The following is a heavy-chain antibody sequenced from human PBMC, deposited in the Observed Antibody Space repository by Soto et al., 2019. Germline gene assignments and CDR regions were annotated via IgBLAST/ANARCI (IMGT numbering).Heavy chain of an antibody. Sequence: EVQLLESGGGLVQPGGSLRLSCAASGFTFSSYAMSWVRQAPGKGLEWVSAIIDSGGSTYYADSVKGRFTISRDNSKNTQYLQMNNLRADDTALYYCAKDFIMAAAGPIDYWGQGTLVTVSS. CDR1: GFTFSSYA. J-gene: IGHJ4*02. D-gene: IGHD6-13*01. CDR3: AKDFIMAAAGPIDY. CDR2: IIDSGGST. V-gene: IGHV3-23*01.